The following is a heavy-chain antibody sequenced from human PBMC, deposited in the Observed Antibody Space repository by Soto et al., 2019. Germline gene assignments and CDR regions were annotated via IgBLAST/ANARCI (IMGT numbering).Heavy chain of an antibody. J-gene: IGHJ6*02. CDR3: AWDPSVFVTANHHYYYGTDV. CDR1: GFTFSSYW. D-gene: IGHD2-21*02. Sequence: EVQQVESGGGLVQPGGSLRLSCAASGFTFSSYWMTWVRQAPGKGLEWVANIKQDGSEKYYVDSVKGRFTISRDNAKNLLSLQMNSLRADDTAVYYCAWDPSVFVTANHHYYYGTDVWGQGTTVTVSS. CDR2: IKQDGSEK. V-gene: IGHV3-7*04.